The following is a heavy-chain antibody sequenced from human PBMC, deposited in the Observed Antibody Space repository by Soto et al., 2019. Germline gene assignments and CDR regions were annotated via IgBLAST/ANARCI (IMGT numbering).Heavy chain of an antibody. D-gene: IGHD6-6*01. CDR2: ISSSSSYI. V-gene: IGHV3-21*01. CDR1: GFTFSSYS. CDR3: ASGPTYSSSPFDWFDP. Sequence: GGSLRLSCAASGFTFSSYSMNWVRQAPGKGLEWVSSISSSSSYIYYADSVKGRFTISRDNAKNSLYLQMNSLRAEDTAVYYCASGPTYSSSPFDWFDPWGQGTLVTVSS. J-gene: IGHJ5*02.